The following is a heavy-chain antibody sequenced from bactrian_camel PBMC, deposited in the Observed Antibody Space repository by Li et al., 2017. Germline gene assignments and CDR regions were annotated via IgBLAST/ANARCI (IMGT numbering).Heavy chain of an antibody. CDR1: GFTFTRGA. CDR3: TTAALGWAASY. CDR2: IDSGSTLT. Sequence: DVQLVESGGDLVQPGGSLRLSCATSGFTFTRGAMSWVRQAPGKGLEWVSGIDSGSTLTKYSDSVKGRFTISRDNAKNTVALQIDSLNPEDTGRYYCTTAALGWAASYGGQGTQVTV. D-gene: IGHD5*01. V-gene: IGHV3S40*01. J-gene: IGHJ4*01.